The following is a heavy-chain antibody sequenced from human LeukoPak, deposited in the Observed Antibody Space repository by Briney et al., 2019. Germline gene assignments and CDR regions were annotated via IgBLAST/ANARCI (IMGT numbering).Heavy chain of an antibody. CDR2: INHSGST. CDR3: ARALGYPDY. Sequence: SETLSLTCAVYGGSFSGYYWSWIRQPPGKGLEWIGEINHSGSTNYNPSLKSRVTISVDTSKNQFSLKLSSVSAADTAVYYCARALGYPDYWGQGTLVTVSS. CDR1: GGSFSGYY. V-gene: IGHV4-34*01. D-gene: IGHD3-16*01. J-gene: IGHJ4*02.